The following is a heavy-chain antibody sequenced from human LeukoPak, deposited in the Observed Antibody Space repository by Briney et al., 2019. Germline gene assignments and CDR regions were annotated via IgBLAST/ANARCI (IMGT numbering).Heavy chain of an antibody. CDR3: AKDIGYCSSTSCYAFDY. Sequence: GGSLRLSCAASGFTFDDYAMHWVRQAPGKGLEWVSGISWNSGSIGYADSVKGRFTISRDNAKNSLYLRMNSLRAEDTALYYCAKDIGYCSSTSCYAFDYWGQGTLVTVSS. CDR2: ISWNSGSI. D-gene: IGHD2-2*01. V-gene: IGHV3-9*01. CDR1: GFTFDDYA. J-gene: IGHJ4*02.